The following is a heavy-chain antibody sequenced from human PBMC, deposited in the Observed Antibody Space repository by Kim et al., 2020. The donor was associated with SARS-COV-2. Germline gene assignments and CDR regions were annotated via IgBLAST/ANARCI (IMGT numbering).Heavy chain of an antibody. CDR1: GFTLSSYS. Sequence: GGSLRPSCAASGFTLSSYSMTWVRQAPGKGLEWVSYITSSSSTINYADSVKGRFTISRDNAKNSLYLQMNSLRDDDTAVYYCVRVVYSSSRGDFDFWGQGTLVTVSS. D-gene: IGHD6-13*01. CDR2: ITSSSSTI. J-gene: IGHJ4*02. V-gene: IGHV3-48*02. CDR3: VRVVYSSSRGDFDF.